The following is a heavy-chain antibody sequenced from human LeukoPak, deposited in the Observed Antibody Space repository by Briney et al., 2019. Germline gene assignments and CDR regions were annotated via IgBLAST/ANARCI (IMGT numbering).Heavy chain of an antibody. CDR2: IYTSGST. Sequence: SETLSLTCTVSGGSISSGSYYWSWIRQPAGKGLEWIGRIYTSGSTNYNPSLKSRVTISVDTSKNQFSLKLSSVTAADTAVYYCARWVGSGWYRKGAFDIWGQGTMVTVSS. J-gene: IGHJ3*02. CDR3: ARWVGSGWYRKGAFDI. CDR1: GGSISSGSYY. D-gene: IGHD6-19*01. V-gene: IGHV4-61*02.